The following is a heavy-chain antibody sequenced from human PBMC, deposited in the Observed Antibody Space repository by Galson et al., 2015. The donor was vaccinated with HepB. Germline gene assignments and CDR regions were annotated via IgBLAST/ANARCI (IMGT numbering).Heavy chain of an antibody. J-gene: IGHJ4*02. CDR2: IIPIFGTA. V-gene: IGHV1-69*06. CDR3: ARTLHYTFWTGFGY. D-gene: IGHD3/OR15-3a*01. Sequence: SVKVSCKASGGTFSKYAVSWVRQAPGQGLEWMGGIIPIFGTANYAQEFQGRVTITADKSTGTVYMDLSRLGSEDTAIYYCARTLHYTFWTGFGYWGQGTLVTVSP. CDR1: GGTFSKYA.